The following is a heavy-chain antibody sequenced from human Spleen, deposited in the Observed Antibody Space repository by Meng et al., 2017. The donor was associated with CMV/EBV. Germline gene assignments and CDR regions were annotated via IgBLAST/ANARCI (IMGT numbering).Heavy chain of an antibody. V-gene: IGHV3-48*03. CDR2: ISSSGSTI. Sequence: GGSLRLSCAASGFTFSTYEMNWVRQAPGKGLEWVSYISSSGSTIYYADSVKGRFTISRDNAKNSLYLQMNSLRVDDTAVYYCSRDWGGSRVFGPSVGDVWEQGTTVTVSS. CDR1: GFTFSTYE. J-gene: IGHJ6*01. CDR3: SRDWGGSRVFGPSVGDV. D-gene: IGHD3-16*01.